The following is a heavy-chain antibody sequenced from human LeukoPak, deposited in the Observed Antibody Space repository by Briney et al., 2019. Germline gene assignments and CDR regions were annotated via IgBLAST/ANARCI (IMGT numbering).Heavy chain of an antibody. J-gene: IGHJ4*02. Sequence: GESLKISCKGAGYSFTSYWSGWLRQMPGEGLEWMGIIYPGDSDTRYSTSFQGQVTISADKSISTAYLQWSSLKASDTAMYYCARQGSGWYALWGQGTLVTVSS. D-gene: IGHD6-19*01. CDR3: ARQGSGWYAL. CDR1: GYSFTSYW. CDR2: IYPGDSDT. V-gene: IGHV5-51*01.